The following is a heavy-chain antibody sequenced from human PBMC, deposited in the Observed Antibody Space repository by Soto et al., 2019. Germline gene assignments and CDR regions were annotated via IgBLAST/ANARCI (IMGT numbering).Heavy chain of an antibody. CDR2: IYYSGST. J-gene: IGHJ4*02. D-gene: IGHD2-8*02. CDR3: ASRRGGLVGLDY. V-gene: IGHV4-31*03. Sequence: PSETLSLTCTVSGGSISSGGYYWSWNRQHPGKGLEWIGYIYYSGSTYYNPSLKSRVTISVDTSKNQFSLKLSSVTAADTAVYYCASRRGGLVGLDYWGQGTLVTVSS. CDR1: GGSISSGGYY.